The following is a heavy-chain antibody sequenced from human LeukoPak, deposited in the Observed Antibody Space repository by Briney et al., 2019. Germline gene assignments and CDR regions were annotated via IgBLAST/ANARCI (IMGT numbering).Heavy chain of an antibody. V-gene: IGHV3-21*01. CDR1: EFPFKSYS. J-gene: IGHJ4*02. CDR3: ARDHWDILTGYYIDY. Sequence: GSLRLSCAASEFPFKSYSMNWVRQAPRKGLEWVSSISSSSRYLYYADSVKGRFTISRDKAKKELYLQKNSMRAEDTAVYYCARDHWDILTGYYIDYCGQGTLVTVSS. D-gene: IGHD3-9*01. CDR2: ISSSSRYL.